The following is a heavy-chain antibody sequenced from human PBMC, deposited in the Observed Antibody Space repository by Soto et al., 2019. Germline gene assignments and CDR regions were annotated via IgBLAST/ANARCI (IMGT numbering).Heavy chain of an antibody. CDR1: GGSVSSGFYY. V-gene: IGHV4-61*01. Sequence: QVQMQESGPGLVKPSVTLSLTCTVSGGSVSSGFYYWSWIGQRPGKGLEWIGYIYHSGNTNYNPSLKGRVIISVDKSKSQFSLRLSSVAAADTAVYSCATLRTILAPTVDYWGQGMLVTVAA. J-gene: IGHJ4*02. CDR2: IYHSGNT. CDR3: ATLRTILAPTVDY. D-gene: IGHD3-3*01.